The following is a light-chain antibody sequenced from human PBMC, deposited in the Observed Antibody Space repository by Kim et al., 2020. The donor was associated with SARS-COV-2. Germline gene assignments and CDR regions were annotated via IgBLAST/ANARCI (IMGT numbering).Light chain of an antibody. CDR3: QQADSFPLT. CDR1: RTIGSW. Sequence: TSVGDRRTITCRASRTIGSWLAWYQQKPGKAPKLLISAASTLQSGVPSRFSGAISGTDFTLTISSLQPEDVGTYFCQQADSFPLTFGGGTKVDIK. J-gene: IGKJ4*01. CDR2: AAS. V-gene: IGKV1D-12*01.